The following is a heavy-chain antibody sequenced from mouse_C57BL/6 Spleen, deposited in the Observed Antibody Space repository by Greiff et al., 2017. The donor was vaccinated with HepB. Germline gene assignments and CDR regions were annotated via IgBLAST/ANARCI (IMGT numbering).Heavy chain of an antibody. J-gene: IGHJ1*03. V-gene: IGHV5-6*01. D-gene: IGHD1-1*01. CDR1: GFTFSSYG. CDR2: ISSGGSYT. Sequence: EVQLQQSGGDLVKPGGSLKLSCAASGFTFSSYGMSWVRQTPDKRLEWVATISSGGSYTYYPDSVKGRFTISRDNAKNTLYLQMSSLKSEDTAMYYCARRTTVVVRGYFDVWGTGTTVTVSS. CDR3: ARRTTVVVRGYFDV.